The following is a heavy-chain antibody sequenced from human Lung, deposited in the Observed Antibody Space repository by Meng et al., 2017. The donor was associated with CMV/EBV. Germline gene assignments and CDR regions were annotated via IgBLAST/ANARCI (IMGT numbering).Heavy chain of an antibody. CDR1: GFPFRSYA. V-gene: IGHV3-23*01. D-gene: IGHD5-18*01. Sequence: GGSXRLXCAASGFPFRSYAMSWVRQAPGQGLEWVSSISGSVGNTYYADSVKGRFTISRDNSGDTLYMQMSSLRAEDTAVYYCAREEAMVGYYTNWFEAWGQGAXVNGAS. J-gene: IGHJ5*02. CDR2: ISGSVGNT. CDR3: AREEAMVGYYTNWFEA.